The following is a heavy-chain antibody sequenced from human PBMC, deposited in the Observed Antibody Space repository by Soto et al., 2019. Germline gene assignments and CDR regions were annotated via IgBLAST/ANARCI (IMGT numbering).Heavy chain of an antibody. J-gene: IGHJ3*02. CDR3: ARDVEKTSQRLVGGADAFDI. D-gene: IGHD3-10*01. CDR2: ISSSSSYI. V-gene: IGHV3-21*01. Sequence: GGSLRLSCAASGVTFSSYSMNWVRQAPGKGLELVSSISSSSSYIYYADSVKGRFTISRDNAKNSLYLQMNSLRAEDTAVYYCARDVEKTSQRLVGGADAFDIWGQGTMVTVSS. CDR1: GVTFSSYS.